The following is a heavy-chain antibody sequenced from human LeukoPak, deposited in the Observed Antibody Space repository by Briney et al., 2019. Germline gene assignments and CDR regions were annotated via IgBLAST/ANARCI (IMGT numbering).Heavy chain of an antibody. V-gene: IGHV1-69*04. CDR1: GGTFSSYA. Sequence: SVKVSCMASGGTFSSYAISWVRQAPGQGLEWMGRIIPIFGIANYAQEFQGRVTITADKSTSTAYMELSSLRSEDTAVYYCATYPGYCSGGSCYFDYWGQGTLVTVSS. D-gene: IGHD2-15*01. CDR3: ATYPGYCSGGSCYFDY. CDR2: IIPIFGIA. J-gene: IGHJ4*02.